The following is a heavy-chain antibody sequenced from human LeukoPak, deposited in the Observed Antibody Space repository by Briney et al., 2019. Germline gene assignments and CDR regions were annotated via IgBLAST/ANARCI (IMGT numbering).Heavy chain of an antibody. CDR2: ISSYNGNT. CDR3: ARVQLERSGEPFDY. D-gene: IGHD1-1*01. Sequence: ASVKVSCKASGYTFSSDGISWVRQAPGQGLEWMGWISSYNGNTKYAEKLQGRVTMTTDTSTSTAYMELRSLRSDDTAAYYCARVQLERSGEPFDYWGQGTLVTVSS. J-gene: IGHJ4*02. V-gene: IGHV1-18*01. CDR1: GYTFSSDG.